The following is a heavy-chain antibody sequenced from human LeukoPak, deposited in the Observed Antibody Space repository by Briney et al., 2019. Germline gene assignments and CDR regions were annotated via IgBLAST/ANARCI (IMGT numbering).Heavy chain of an antibody. D-gene: IGHD6-13*01. V-gene: IGHV3-7*01. CDR2: IKQDGSQI. CDR3: ARIGYSSSSFDY. CDR1: GFTYSSYW. J-gene: IGHJ4*02. Sequence: GRSLRLSCAASGFTYSSYWMSWVRQPPGKGLEWVANIKQDGSQIYYVDSMKGRFTISRDNGKNALYLQMNSLRAEDTAVYHCARIGYSSSSFDYWGQGTLVTVSS.